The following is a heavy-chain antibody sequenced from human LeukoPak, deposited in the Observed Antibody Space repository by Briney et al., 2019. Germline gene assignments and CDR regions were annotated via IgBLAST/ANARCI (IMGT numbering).Heavy chain of an antibody. CDR3: ARLYSGYSFDY. Sequence: SETLSLTCTVSGGSISSGSYYWSWIRQPAGKGLEWIGRIYTSGSTDYNPSLKSRVTISVDTSKNQFSLKLSSVTAADTAVYYCARLYSGYSFDYWGQGTLVTVSS. D-gene: IGHD5-12*01. CDR2: IYTSGST. CDR1: GGSISSGSYY. J-gene: IGHJ4*02. V-gene: IGHV4-61*02.